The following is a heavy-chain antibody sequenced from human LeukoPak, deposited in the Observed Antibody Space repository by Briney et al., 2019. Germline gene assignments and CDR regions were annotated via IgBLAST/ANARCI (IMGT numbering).Heavy chain of an antibody. CDR3: AKSLWFGELGFDY. CDR1: GFTFSSYG. V-gene: IGHV3-33*06. CDR2: IWYDGTNK. D-gene: IGHD3-10*01. Sequence: GGSLRLSCAASGFTFSSYGMHWVRQAPGKGLEWVAVIWYDGTNKYYVDSVKGRFTISRDNSKNTVYLQLSSLRAEDTAVYYCAKSLWFGELGFDYWGQGALVTVSS. J-gene: IGHJ4*02.